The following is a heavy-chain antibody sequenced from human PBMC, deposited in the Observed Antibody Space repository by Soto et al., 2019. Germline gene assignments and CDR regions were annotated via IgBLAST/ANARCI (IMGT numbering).Heavy chain of an antibody. CDR2: IWYDGNIK. J-gene: IGHJ4*02. V-gene: IGHV3-33*01. Sequence: QVQLVESGGGVVQPGKSLRLACAASGFTFSNFGMQWVRQGPGKGLEWVAIIWYDGNIKYYGDSVKGRFTISRDNSKDTLYLQMNSIRAEATAVYYCERVSIWNYASPLDYWGQGTLVTVSS. CDR1: GFTFSNFG. D-gene: IGHD1-7*01. CDR3: ERVSIWNYASPLDY.